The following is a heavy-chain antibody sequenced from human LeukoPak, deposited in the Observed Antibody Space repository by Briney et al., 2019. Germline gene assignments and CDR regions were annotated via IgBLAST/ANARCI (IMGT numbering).Heavy chain of an antibody. J-gene: IGHJ4*02. CDR2: IYPGNSHT. CDR3: AKFHATWYGDT. V-gene: IGHV5-51*01. D-gene: IGHD6-13*01. Sequence: GESLKISCQGSGYNFATYWIVWVRQMPGKGLEWMGIIYPGNSHTRYSPSFQGQVTVSADTSISTAYLHWSSLQSSDTAMYYCAKFHATWYGDTWGQGTLVTVSS. CDR1: GYNFATYW.